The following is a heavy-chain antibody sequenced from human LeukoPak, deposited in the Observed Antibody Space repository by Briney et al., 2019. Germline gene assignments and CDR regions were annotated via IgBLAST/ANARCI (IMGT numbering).Heavy chain of an antibody. D-gene: IGHD6-13*01. Sequence: GGSLRLSCAASGFTFSNRIMNWVRQAPGKGLEWVSSISTGSTYIFYADSVKGRFTISRDNAKNSLYLQMNSLRVENTAVYYCARDEQHLDYFDYWGQGTLVTVSS. J-gene: IGHJ4*02. CDR2: ISTGSTYI. V-gene: IGHV3-21*01. CDR3: ARDEQHLDYFDY. CDR1: GFTFSNRI.